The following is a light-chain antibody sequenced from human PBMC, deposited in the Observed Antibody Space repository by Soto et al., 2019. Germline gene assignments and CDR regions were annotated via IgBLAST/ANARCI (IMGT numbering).Light chain of an antibody. CDR2: EVS. CDR1: SSDVGNYNY. J-gene: IGLJ2*01. CDR3: SSYTTPSTLVV. Sequence: QSVLTQPASVSGSPGQSITISCTGTSSDVGNYNYVSWYQQHPGKAPKLMISEVSNRPSGVSNRFSGSKSGNTASLTISGLQAEDEADYYCSSYTTPSTLVVFGGGTKLTVL. V-gene: IGLV2-14*01.